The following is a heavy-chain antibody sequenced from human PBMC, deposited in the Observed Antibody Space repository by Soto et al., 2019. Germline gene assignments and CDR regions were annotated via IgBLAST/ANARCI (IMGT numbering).Heavy chain of an antibody. Sequence: SETLSLTCTVSGGSISSSSYYWGWIRQPPGKGLEWIGTIYYSGNTYYNPSLKSRVTISVDTSKNQFSLKQSSVTAADTAVYYCARLGGFLEWLLSPEYFQHWGQGTLVTVSS. CDR1: GGSISSSSYY. CDR2: IYYSGNT. J-gene: IGHJ1*01. D-gene: IGHD3-3*01. V-gene: IGHV4-39*01. CDR3: ARLGGFLEWLLSPEYFQH.